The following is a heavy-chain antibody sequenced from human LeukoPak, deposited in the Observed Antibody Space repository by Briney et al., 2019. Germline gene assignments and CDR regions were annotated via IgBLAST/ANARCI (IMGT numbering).Heavy chain of an antibody. V-gene: IGHV3-53*05. CDR2: IYSGGNS. CDR3: ARNDPDSSED. D-gene: IGHD3-22*01. Sequence: PGGSLRLSCAASGFTVSTSYMSWVRQAPGKGPEWVSVIYSGGNSYYADPVKGRFTISRDNAKSTAYLQMNSLRSEDTAVYYCARNDPDSSEDWGQGTLVTVSS. J-gene: IGHJ4*02. CDR1: GFTVSTSY.